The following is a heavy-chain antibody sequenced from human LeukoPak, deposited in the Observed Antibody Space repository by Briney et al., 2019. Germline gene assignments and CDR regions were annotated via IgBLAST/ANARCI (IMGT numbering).Heavy chain of an antibody. CDR2: IYSGGST. V-gene: IGHV3-53*01. D-gene: IGHD5-12*01. CDR3: ATSGYDKTYYYGMDV. Sequence: GGSLRLSCAASGFTVSSNYMTWVRQAPGKGLEWVSVIYSGGSTYYADSVKGRFTISRDNSKNTLYLQMNSLRAEDTAVYYCATSGYDKTYYYGMDVWGKGTTVTVSS. J-gene: IGHJ6*04. CDR1: GFTVSSNY.